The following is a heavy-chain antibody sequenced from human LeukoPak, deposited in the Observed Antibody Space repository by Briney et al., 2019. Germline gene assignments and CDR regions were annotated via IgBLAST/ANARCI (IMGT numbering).Heavy chain of an antibody. Sequence: GESLKISCKGSRYSFTSYWIGWVRQMPGKGLEWMGIIYPGDFDTRYSPSFQGQVTISADKSISTAYLQWSRLQASDTAMYYCARAPTSLSNPYYFDYWGQGTPVTVSS. CDR3: ARAPTSLSNPYYFDY. CDR2: IYPGDFDT. V-gene: IGHV5-51*01. J-gene: IGHJ4*02. CDR1: RYSFTSYW. D-gene: IGHD2/OR15-2a*01.